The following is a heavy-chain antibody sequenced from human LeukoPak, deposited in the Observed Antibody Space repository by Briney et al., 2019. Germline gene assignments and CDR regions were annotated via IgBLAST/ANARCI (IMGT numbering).Heavy chain of an antibody. Sequence: GGSLRLSCAASGFPFSRYSMNWVRQAPGKGLEWVSSISSSSSYIYYADSVKGRFTISRDNAKNSLYLQMNSLRAEDTAVYYCARDPATLGLSLDYWGQGTLVTVSS. CDR3: ARDPATLGLSLDY. CDR1: GFPFSRYS. D-gene: IGHD3-22*01. J-gene: IGHJ4*02. CDR2: ISSSSSYI. V-gene: IGHV3-21*01.